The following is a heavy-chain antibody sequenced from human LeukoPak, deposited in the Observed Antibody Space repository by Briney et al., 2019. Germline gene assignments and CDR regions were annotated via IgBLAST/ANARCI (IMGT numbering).Heavy chain of an antibody. Sequence: GGSLRLSCAASGFTFSSHGMSWVRQAPGKGLEWVSAISGSGGSTYYADSVKGRFTISRDNSKNTLYLQMNSLRAEDTAVYYCAKDSSWSKSDYWGQGTLVTVSS. J-gene: IGHJ4*02. CDR2: ISGSGGST. D-gene: IGHD6-13*01. CDR3: AKDSSWSKSDY. CDR1: GFTFSSHG. V-gene: IGHV3-23*01.